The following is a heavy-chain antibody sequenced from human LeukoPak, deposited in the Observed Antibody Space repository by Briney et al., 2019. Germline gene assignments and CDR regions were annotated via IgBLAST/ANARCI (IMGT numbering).Heavy chain of an antibody. D-gene: IGHD3-10*01. CDR2: IYRGGST. CDR3: ARIRGGLYIDY. V-gene: IGHV3-53*01. CDR1: GLTVRSNY. J-gene: IGHJ4*02. Sequence: PGGSLSPSRAAPGLTVRSNYMSLVLQAPAKGVGWVSIIYRGGSTYYADSVKGRFTISRDKPKNTLYLQMNSLRAEDTAVYYCARIRGGLYIDYWGQGILVTVSS.